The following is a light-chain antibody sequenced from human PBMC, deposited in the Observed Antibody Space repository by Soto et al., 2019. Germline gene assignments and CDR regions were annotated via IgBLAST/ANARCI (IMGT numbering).Light chain of an antibody. CDR2: GAS. Sequence: PGERAPLSCSASQSVSSNYLAWYQQKSGQSPRLLIYGASTRATAISDRFSGDGSGTDYTLTISSLEPEDFAVYYCQQRTRWPMPFGQGTRLEI. V-gene: IGKV3D-20*02. J-gene: IGKJ5*01. CDR1: QSVSSNY. CDR3: QQRTRWPMP.